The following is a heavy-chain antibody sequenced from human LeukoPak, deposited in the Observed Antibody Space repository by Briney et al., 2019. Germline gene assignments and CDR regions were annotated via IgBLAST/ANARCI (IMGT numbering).Heavy chain of an antibody. V-gene: IGHV1-69*04. CDR3: ARVVAAAGTFWFDP. D-gene: IGHD6-13*01. CDR1: GGTFSSYA. CDR2: IIPILGIA. J-gene: IGHJ5*02. Sequence: SVKVSCKASGGTFSSYAISWVRQAPGEGLEWVGRIIPILGIANYAQKFQGRVTITADKSTSTAYMELSSLRSEDTAVYYCARVVAAAGTFWFDPWGQGTLVTVSS.